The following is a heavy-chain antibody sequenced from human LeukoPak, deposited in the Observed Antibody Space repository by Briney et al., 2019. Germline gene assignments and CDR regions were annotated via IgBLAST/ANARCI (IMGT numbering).Heavy chain of an antibody. CDR1: GFTFSSYA. J-gene: IGHJ6*02. CDR2: ISYDGSNK. D-gene: IGHD4-11*01. Sequence: PGGSLRLSCAASGFTFSSYAMHWVRQAPGKGLEWVAVISYDGSNKYYADSVKGRFTISRDNSKNTLYLQMNSLRAEDTAVYYCARVDDYSNYWLWHYYYYGMDVWGQGTTVTVSS. V-gene: IGHV3-30-3*01. CDR3: ARVDDYSNYWLWHYYYYGMDV.